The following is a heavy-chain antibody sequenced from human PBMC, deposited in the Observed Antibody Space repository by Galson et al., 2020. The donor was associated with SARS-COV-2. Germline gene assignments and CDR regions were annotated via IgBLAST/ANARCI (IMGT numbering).Heavy chain of an antibody. CDR1: GFTFSSYG. CDR2: IWYDGSNK. Sequence: GGSLRLSCAASGFTFSSYGMHWVRQAPGKGLEWVAVIWYDGSNKYYADSVKGRFTISRDNSKNTLYLQMNSLRAEDTAGYYCAGDPGWGSSWPLDYWGQGTLVTVSS. V-gene: IGHV3-33*01. J-gene: IGHJ4*02. CDR3: AGDPGWGSSWPLDY. D-gene: IGHD6-13*01.